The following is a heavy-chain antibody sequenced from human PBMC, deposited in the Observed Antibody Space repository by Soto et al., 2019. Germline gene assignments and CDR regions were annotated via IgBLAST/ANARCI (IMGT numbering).Heavy chain of an antibody. J-gene: IGHJ4*02. V-gene: IGHV1-3*01. CDR2: INGGNGDT. Sequence: QVQLVQSGAEVKNPGASVKVSCKASGYTFTGYAIHWVRQAPGQRLEWMGWINGGNGDTKYSQKFQGRVTISRDTSASTAYMEPTSLGSEDTAVYHCARGYCSSTSCQYYFDFWGQGTLVTVSS. CDR3: ARGYCSSTSCQYYFDF. D-gene: IGHD2-2*01. CDR1: GYTFTGYA.